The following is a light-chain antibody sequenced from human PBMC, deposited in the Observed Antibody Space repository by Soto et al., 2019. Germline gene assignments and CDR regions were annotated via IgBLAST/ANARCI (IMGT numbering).Light chain of an antibody. J-gene: IGLJ1*01. CDR3: CSYTSSSNYV. V-gene: IGLV2-14*01. CDR1: MRDVGAYNL. Sequence: QSALTQPASVSGSAGQSITISCSGTMRDVGAYNLVSWYQQHPGTAPKLMIYGVSNRPSGVSNRFSGAKSGNTASLTISGLQVEDEADYYCCSYTSSSNYVFGAGTKVTVL. CDR2: GVS.